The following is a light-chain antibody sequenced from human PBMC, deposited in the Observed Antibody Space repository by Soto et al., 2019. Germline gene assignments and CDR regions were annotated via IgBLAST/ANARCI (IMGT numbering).Light chain of an antibody. CDR3: HQYGSSPTT. CDR1: QSVSSSY. CDR2: GAS. V-gene: IGKV3-20*01. J-gene: IGKJ1*01. Sequence: EIMLTQSPGTLSLSPGERATLSCRASQSVSSSYLSWYQQKPGQAPRLLIYGASSRATGIPERFSGSGSGTDFTLTISRLEPEDFAVYYCHQYGSSPTTFGRGTKVDIK.